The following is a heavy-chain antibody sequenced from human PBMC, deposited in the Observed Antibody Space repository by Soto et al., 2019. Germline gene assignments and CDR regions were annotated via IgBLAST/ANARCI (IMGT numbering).Heavy chain of an antibody. D-gene: IGHD1-1*01. J-gene: IGHJ4*02. CDR3: ARGWNNPGYLDS. V-gene: IGHV3-30*04. Sequence: QVRLVESGGGVVQPGRSLRLSCAASGFDFSRYAMHWVRQAPGKGLEWMAVIAYDGSGESYSDSVKGRFTISRDNAIDILYLQMNSLKTDATAIYYCARGWNNPGYLDSWGLGTLITVSS. CDR2: IAYDGSGE. CDR1: GFDFSRYA.